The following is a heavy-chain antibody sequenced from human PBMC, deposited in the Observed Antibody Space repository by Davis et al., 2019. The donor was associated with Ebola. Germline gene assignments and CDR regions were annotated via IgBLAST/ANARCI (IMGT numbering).Heavy chain of an antibody. J-gene: IGHJ4*02. V-gene: IGHV4-34*01. CDR3: ATLPRYSSLYPVY. D-gene: IGHD6-19*01. CDR2: IRQDGDT. Sequence: PGGSLRLSCAFYGGSSSDYYWNWIRQPPGKGLEWIGEIRQDGDTNFNPALRSRVTLSVDTSKNQVSLTLKSLTAADTAIYFCATLPRYSSLYPVYWGQGSLVTVSS. CDR1: GGSSSDYY.